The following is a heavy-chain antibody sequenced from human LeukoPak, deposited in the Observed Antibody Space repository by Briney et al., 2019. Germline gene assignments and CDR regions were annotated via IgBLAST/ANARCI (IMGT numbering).Heavy chain of an antibody. CDR3: ARLWFGELFWHAFDI. Sequence: ASVKVSCKASGYTFTSYGISWVRQAPGQGLEWMGWISAYNGNTNYAQKLQGRVTMTTDTSTSTAYMELRSLRSDDTAVYYCARLWFGELFWHAFDIWGQGQWSPSLQ. V-gene: IGHV1-18*04. CDR2: ISAYNGNT. D-gene: IGHD3-10*01. CDR1: GYTFTSYG. J-gene: IGHJ3*02.